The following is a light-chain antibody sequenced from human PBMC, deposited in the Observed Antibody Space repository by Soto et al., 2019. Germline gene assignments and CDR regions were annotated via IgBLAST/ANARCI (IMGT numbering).Light chain of an antibody. CDR2: RNS. Sequence: QSVLTQSPSASGPPGQRVTISCSGSSSNIGGNYVYWYQQLPGRAPKLLICRNSQRPSGVPDRFSGSKSGTSASLAISGLRSEDEADYYCAAWDDSLSGVIFGGGTKLTVL. CDR3: AAWDDSLSGVI. J-gene: IGLJ2*01. V-gene: IGLV1-47*01. CDR1: SSNIGGNY.